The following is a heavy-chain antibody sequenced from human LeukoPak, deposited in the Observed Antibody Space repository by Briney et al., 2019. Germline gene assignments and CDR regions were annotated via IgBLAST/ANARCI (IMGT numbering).Heavy chain of an antibody. Sequence: TGGSLRLSCAASGFTFSSYEMNWVRQAPGKGLEWVSYIGSTGSTIYYADSVKGRFTISRDNAKNSLYLQMNSLSAEDTAVYYCAREFKSGYGMWAWGQGTLVTVSS. V-gene: IGHV3-48*03. CDR1: GFTFSSYE. J-gene: IGHJ5*02. CDR2: IGSTGSTI. CDR3: AREFKSGYGMWA. D-gene: IGHD5-18*01.